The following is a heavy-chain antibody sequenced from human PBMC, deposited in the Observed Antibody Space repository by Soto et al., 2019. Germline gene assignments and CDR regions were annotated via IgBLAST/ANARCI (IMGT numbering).Heavy chain of an antibody. CDR2: IIPIFGTA. CDR1: GGTFSSHA. Sequence: SVKVSCKASGGTFSSHAISWVRQAPGQGLEWMGGIIPIFGTANYAQKFQGRVTITADESTSTAYMELSSLRSEDTAVYYCARRSLDYYASSGPLFNAFVILGQGTMVTVSS. D-gene: IGHD3-22*01. J-gene: IGHJ3*02. V-gene: IGHV1-69*13. CDR3: ARRSLDYYASSGPLFNAFVI.